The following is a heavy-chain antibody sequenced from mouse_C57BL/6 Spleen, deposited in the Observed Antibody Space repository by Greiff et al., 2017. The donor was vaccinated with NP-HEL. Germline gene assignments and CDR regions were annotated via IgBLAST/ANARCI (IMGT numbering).Heavy chain of an antibody. Sequence: QVQLQQPGEERGKPGASVKLSCKASGYTFTSYWMHWVKQRPGQGLEWSGMRKRNSGSTNYNEKFKSKATLTVDKSSSTAYMQLSSLTSEDSAVYYCARFPITTVVGGFFDYWGQGTTLTVSS. D-gene: IGHD1-1*01. CDR3: ARFPITTVVGGFFDY. CDR2: RKRNSGST. V-gene: IGHV1-64*01. J-gene: IGHJ2*01. CDR1: GYTFTSYW.